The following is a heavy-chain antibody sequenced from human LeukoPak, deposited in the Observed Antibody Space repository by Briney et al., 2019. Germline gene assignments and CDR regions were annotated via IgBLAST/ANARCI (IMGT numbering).Heavy chain of an antibody. J-gene: IGHJ5*02. CDR2: IYHSGST. Sequence: SQTLSLTCAVSGGSISSGGYSWSWIRQPPGKXXXXXXYIYHSGSTYYNPSLKSRVTISVDRSKNQFSLKLSSVTAADTAVYYCASRYCSGGSCYWFDPWGQGTLVTVSS. CDR3: ASRYCSGGSCYWFDP. CDR1: GGSISSGGYS. V-gene: IGHV4-30-2*01. D-gene: IGHD2-15*01.